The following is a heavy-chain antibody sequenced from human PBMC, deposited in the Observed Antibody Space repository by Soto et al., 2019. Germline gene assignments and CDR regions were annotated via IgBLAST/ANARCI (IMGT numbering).Heavy chain of an antibody. CDR1: GSTFSSYA. CDR2: IIPVVGKA. Sequence: QVQLVQSGAEVKKPGSSVKVSCKAPGSTFSSYAIDWVRQAPGQGLEWMGGIIPVVGKANYAQKFQNRVTISADESTSTAYMEVSRLRSEDTAVYFCARASTYFYNQWGQGTLITVSS. J-gene: IGHJ4*02. D-gene: IGHD3-10*01. V-gene: IGHV1-69*01. CDR3: ARASTYFYNQ.